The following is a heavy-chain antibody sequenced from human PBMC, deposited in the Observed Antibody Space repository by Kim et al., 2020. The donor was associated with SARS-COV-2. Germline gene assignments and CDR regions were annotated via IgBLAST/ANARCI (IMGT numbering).Heavy chain of an antibody. V-gene: IGHV1-69*01. J-gene: IGHJ6*02. CDR3: AKYGSGSKYGMDV. D-gene: IGHD3-10*01. Sequence: YAQKFQGRVTITADESTSTAYMELSSLRSEDTAVYYCAKYGSGSKYGMDVWGQGTTVTVSS.